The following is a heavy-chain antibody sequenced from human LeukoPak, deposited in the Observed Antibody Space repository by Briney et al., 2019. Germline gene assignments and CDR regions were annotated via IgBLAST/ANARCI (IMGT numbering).Heavy chain of an antibody. D-gene: IGHD5-12*01. CDR1: GGAFSSYA. CDR2: IIPIFGTA. CDR3: ARYNHGGYDLSWFDP. V-gene: IGHV1-69*05. Sequence: ASVKLSCKASGGAFSSYAISWVRQAPGQGLEWMGGIIPIFGTANYAQKFQGRVTITTDESTSTAYMELSSLRSEDTAVYYCARYNHGGYDLSWFDPWGQGTLVTVSS. J-gene: IGHJ5*02.